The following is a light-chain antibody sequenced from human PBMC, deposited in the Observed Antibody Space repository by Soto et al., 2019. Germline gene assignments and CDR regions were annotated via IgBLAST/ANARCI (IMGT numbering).Light chain of an antibody. Sequence: QSALTQPASVSGSPGQSITISCTGTSSDVGGYNYVSWYQQHPGKAPKLMIYEVSNRPSGVSNRFSGSKSGNTASLTISGLQAEDEADYYCSSYTSSSTKVFGGGTELPVL. J-gene: IGLJ3*02. V-gene: IGLV2-14*01. CDR3: SSYTSSSTKV. CDR1: SSDVGGYNY. CDR2: EVS.